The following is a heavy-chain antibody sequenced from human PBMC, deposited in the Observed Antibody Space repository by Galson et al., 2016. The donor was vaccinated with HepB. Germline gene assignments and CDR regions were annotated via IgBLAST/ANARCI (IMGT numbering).Heavy chain of an antibody. CDR3: ARQRGSPAAMGWFDP. D-gene: IGHD2-2*01. Sequence: ETLSLTCTVSGGSISSSSYYWGWIRQPPGKGLAWIGSIDYSGSTYYNPSLKSRVTISVDTSKNQFSMSLSSVTAADTAVYYCARQRGSPAAMGWFDPWGQGTLVTVSS. CDR1: GGSISSSSYY. J-gene: IGHJ5*02. CDR2: IDYSGST. V-gene: IGHV4-39*01.